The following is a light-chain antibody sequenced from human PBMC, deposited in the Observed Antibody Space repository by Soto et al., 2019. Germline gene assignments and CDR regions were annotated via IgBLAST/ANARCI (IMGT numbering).Light chain of an antibody. CDR3: SPYTSSSTYV. V-gene: IGLV1-40*01. CDR2: GNS. CDR1: SSNIGAGYD. J-gene: IGLJ1*01. Sequence: QSALTQPPSVSGAPGQRVTISCTGSSSNIGAGYDVHWYRQLPGTAPKLLIYGNSNRPSGVPDRFSGSKSGTSASLTITGLQAEDEADYYCSPYTSSSTYVFGTGTKVTVL.